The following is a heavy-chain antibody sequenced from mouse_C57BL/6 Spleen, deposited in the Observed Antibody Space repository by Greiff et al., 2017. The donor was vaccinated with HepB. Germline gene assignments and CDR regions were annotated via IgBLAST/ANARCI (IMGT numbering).Heavy chain of an antibody. CDR1: GYTFTDYY. CDR3: ARLCNRAMDY. D-gene: IGHD2-1*01. J-gene: IGHJ4*01. CDR2: INPNNGGT. V-gene: IGHV1-26*01. Sequence: EVQLQQSGPELVKPGASVKISCKASGYTFTDYYMNWVKQSHGKSLEWIGDINPNNGGTSYNQKFKGKATLTVDKSSTTAYMELRSLTSEDSAVYYCARLCNRAMDYWGQGPSFPFSS.